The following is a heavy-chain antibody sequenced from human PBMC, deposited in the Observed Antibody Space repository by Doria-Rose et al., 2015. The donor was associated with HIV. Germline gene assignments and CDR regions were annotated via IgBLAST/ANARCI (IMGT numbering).Heavy chain of an antibody. CDR2: IFSDDER. J-gene: IGHJ4*02. V-gene: IGHV2-26*01. Sequence: QVTLKESGPVLVKPTETLTLTCTVSGVSLSSPGMGVSWIRQPPGKALEWLANIFSDDERYHKTSLKSRLTISRGTSKSQVVLTMTDMDPVDTATYYCARIKSSRWYHKYYFDFWGQGTLVIVSA. CDR1: GVSLSSPGMG. CDR3: ARIKSSRWYHKYYFDF. D-gene: IGHD6-13*01.